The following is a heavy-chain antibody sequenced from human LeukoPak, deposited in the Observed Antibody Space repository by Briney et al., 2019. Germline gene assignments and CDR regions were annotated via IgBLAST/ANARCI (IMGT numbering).Heavy chain of an antibody. D-gene: IGHD1-7*01. CDR1: GCTFSGNS. J-gene: IGHJ4*02. CDR2: FIPILNRT. V-gene: IGHV1-69*08. CDR3: ARETRDSNWNSVAYLDH. Sequence: SVKVSCKASGCTFSGNSITWVRQAPGQGLEWMGRFIPILNRTNYAQDFQGRVTLTADKSTSTAYMELMSLGSEDTAVYYCARETRDSNWNSVAYLDHWGQGTLVTVSS.